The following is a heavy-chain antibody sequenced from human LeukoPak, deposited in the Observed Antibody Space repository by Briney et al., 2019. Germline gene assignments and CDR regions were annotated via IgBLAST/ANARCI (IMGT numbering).Heavy chain of an antibody. CDR3: ARDPEKTPMAVAPGGGDY. CDR1: GFTFSSYS. D-gene: IGHD6-19*01. V-gene: IGHV3-21*01. J-gene: IGHJ4*02. CDR2: ISSSSSYI. Sequence: AGSLRLSCAASGFTFSSYSMNWVGQAPGRGREWGSSISSSSSYIYYADSVKGRFTIYRDNAKYSLYLQMNSLRAEGTAVYYCARDPEKTPMAVAPGGGDYWGQGTLVTVSS.